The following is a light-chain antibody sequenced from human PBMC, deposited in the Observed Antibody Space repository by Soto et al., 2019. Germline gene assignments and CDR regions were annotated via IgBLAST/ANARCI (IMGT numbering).Light chain of an antibody. V-gene: IGLV3-21*04. CDR1: NIGSKS. CDR3: QVWDSSSDHPWV. Sequence: SYELTQPPSVSVALGKTARITCGGNNIGSKSVHWYQQKPGQAPVLVIYYDSDRPSGIPERFSGSNSGNTATLTISRVEAGDEADYYCQVWDSSSDHPWVFGGGTKLTVL. CDR2: YDS. J-gene: IGLJ3*02.